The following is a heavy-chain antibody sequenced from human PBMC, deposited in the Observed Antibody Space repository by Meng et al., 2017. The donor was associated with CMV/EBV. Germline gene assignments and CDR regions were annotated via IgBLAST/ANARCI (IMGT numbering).Heavy chain of an antibody. J-gene: IGHJ4*02. V-gene: IGHV3-30*03. D-gene: IGHD3-3*01. CDR1: GFTFSSYS. CDR2: ISYDGDNK. Sequence: GESLKISCAASGFTFSSYSMNWVRQAPGKGLEWVAVISYDGDNKHYADSVKGRFTVSRDNAKNTLYLQMNSLRTEDTAIYYCARAKDDFWSGFDYWGQGTLVTVSS. CDR3: ARAKDDFWSGFDY.